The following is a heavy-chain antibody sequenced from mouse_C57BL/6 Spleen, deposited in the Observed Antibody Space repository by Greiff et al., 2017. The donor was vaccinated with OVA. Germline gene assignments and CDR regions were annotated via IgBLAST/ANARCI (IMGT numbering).Heavy chain of an antibody. CDR1: GFTFSDYG. CDR2: ISSGSSTI. CDR3: APHYGNYVGAMDY. V-gene: IGHV5-17*01. Sequence: EVKLMESGGGLVKPGGSLKLSCAASGFTFSDYGMHWVRQAPEKGLEWVAYISSGSSTIYYADTVKGRFTISRDNAKNTLFLQMTSLRSEDTAMYYCAPHYGNYVGAMDYWGQGTSVTVSS. J-gene: IGHJ4*01. D-gene: IGHD2-1*01.